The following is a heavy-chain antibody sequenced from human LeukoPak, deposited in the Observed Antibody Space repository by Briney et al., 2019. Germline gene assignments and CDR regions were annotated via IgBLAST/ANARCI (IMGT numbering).Heavy chain of an antibody. CDR3: AKSFGPVIAAAGTGAD. Sequence: GGSLRLSCAASGFTFSSYAMNWVRQAPGKGLEWVSVISGSGGNTYYADSVTGRFTISRDNSKNTLYLQMKSLRAEDTAVYYCAKSFGPVIAAAGTGADWGQGILVTVSS. J-gene: IGHJ4*02. V-gene: IGHV3-23*01. CDR2: ISGSGGNT. CDR1: GFTFSSYA. D-gene: IGHD6-13*01.